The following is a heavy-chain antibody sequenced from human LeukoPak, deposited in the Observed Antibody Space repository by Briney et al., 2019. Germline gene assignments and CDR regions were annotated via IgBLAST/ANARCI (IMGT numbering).Heavy chain of an antibody. CDR3: ARVPRGATDWYFDL. D-gene: IGHD1-26*01. J-gene: IGHJ2*01. CDR1: GFTFSSYE. CDR2: ISSSGSTI. Sequence: GGSLRLSCAASGFTFSSYEMNWDRQAPGKGLEWVSYISSSGSTIYYADSVKGRFTISRDNAKNSLYLQMNSLRAEDTAVYYCARVPRGATDWYFDLWGRGTLVTVSS. V-gene: IGHV3-48*03.